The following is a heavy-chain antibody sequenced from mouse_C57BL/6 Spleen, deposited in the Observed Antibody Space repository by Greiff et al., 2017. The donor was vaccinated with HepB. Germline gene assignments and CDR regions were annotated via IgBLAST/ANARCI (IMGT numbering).Heavy chain of an antibody. CDR2: IDPETGGT. V-gene: IGHV1-15*01. Sequence: VKLQESGAELVRPGASVTLSCKASGYTFTDYEMHWVKQTPVHGLEWIGAIDPETGGTAYNQKFKGKAILTADKSSSTAYMELRSLTSEDSAVYYCTRVVYPAMDYWGQGTSVTVSS. CDR3: TRVVYPAMDY. D-gene: IGHD1-1*02. CDR1: GYTFTDYE. J-gene: IGHJ4*01.